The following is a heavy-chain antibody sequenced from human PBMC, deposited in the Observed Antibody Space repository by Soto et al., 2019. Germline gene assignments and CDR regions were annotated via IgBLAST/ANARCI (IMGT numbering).Heavy chain of an antibody. CDR2: IGASGGST. Sequence: QPGGSLRLSCAASGFTFSSYGMSWVRQAPGKGLEWVSSIGASGGSTYYADSVKGRFTISRDNSKNTVYLQMNSLRAEDTAVYYCAKLVAAAGSDYWGQGTLVTVSS. CDR3: AKLVAAAGSDY. D-gene: IGHD6-13*01. V-gene: IGHV3-23*01. CDR1: GFTFSSYG. J-gene: IGHJ4*02.